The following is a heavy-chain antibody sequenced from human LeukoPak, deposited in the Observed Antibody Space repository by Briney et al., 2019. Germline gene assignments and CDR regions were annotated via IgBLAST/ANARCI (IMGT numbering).Heavy chain of an antibody. V-gene: IGHV1-2*02. CDR2: INPNSGGT. Sequence: GASVKVSCKASGYTFTGYYMHWVRQTPGQGLEWMGWINPNSGGTNYAQKFQSRVTMTRDTSISTAYMELSRLRSDDTAVYYCARTDYYGSGSYYYWGQGTLVTVSS. CDR1: GYTFTGYY. CDR3: ARTDYYGSGSYYY. D-gene: IGHD3-10*01. J-gene: IGHJ4*02.